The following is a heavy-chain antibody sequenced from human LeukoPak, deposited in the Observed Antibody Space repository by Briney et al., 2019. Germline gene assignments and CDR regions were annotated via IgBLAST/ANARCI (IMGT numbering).Heavy chain of an antibody. V-gene: IGHV1-8*03. CDR1: GYTFTSYD. CDR2: MNPNSGNT. Sequence: GASVKVSCKASGYTFTSYDINWVRQATGQGLEWMGWMNPNSGNTGYAQKFQGRVTITRNTSISTAYKELSRLRSEDTAVYYCARGQLDGDAFDIWGQGTMVTVSS. CDR3: ARGQLDGDAFDI. J-gene: IGHJ3*02. D-gene: IGHD6-6*01.